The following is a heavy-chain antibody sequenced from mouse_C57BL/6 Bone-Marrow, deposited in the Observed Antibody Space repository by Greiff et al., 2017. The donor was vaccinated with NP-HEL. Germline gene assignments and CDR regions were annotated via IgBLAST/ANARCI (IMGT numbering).Heavy chain of an antibody. CDR2: IRNKANNHAT. V-gene: IGHV6-6*01. Sequence: EVMLVESGGGLVQPGGSMKLSCAASGFTFSDAWMDWVRQSPEKGLEWVAEIRNKANNHATYYAESVKGRFTISRDDSKSSVYLQMNSLRAEDTGIYYCTRVDYYYGSSPYYFDYWGQGTTLTVSS. CDR1: GFTFSDAW. D-gene: IGHD1-1*01. J-gene: IGHJ2*01. CDR3: TRVDYYYGSSPYYFDY.